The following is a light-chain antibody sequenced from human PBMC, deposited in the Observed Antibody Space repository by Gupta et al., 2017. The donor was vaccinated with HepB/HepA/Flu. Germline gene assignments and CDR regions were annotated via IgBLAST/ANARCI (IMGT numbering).Light chain of an antibody. Sequence: DIPLPKSPSSLSASIGDRVTITCRASQSISGYLNWYQQKPGKAPTRLSDVASTLQSGGPSRFSGSGSGKDCLRTVSSLQPEDWATDYCHQTDRTPWTCGQGTKVEVK. CDR1: QSISGY. J-gene: IGKJ1*01. CDR3: HQTDRTPWT. CDR2: VAS. V-gene: IGKV1-39*01.